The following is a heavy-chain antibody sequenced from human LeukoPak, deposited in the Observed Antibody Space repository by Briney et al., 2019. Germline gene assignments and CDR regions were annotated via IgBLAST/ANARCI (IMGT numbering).Heavy chain of an antibody. D-gene: IGHD6-13*01. CDR3: ARDLVAAAGEYYFDY. Sequence: SETLSLTCTVSADSISSYYWSWIRQPAGKGLEWIGRIHTSGSTNYNPSLKSRVTMSVDTSKNQFSLKLSSVTAADTAVYYCARDLVAAAGEYYFDYWGQGTLVTVSS. CDR2: IHTSGST. J-gene: IGHJ4*02. CDR1: ADSISSYY. V-gene: IGHV4-4*07.